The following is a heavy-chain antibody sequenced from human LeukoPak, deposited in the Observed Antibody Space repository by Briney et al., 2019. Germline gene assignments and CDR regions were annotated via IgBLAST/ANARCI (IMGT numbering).Heavy chain of an antibody. CDR2: IIPIFGTA. CDR1: GGTFSSYA. D-gene: IGHD2-15*01. Sequence: SVKVSCKASGGTFSSYAISWVRQAPGQGLEWMGGIIPIFGTANYAQKFQGRVTITADESTSTAYMELSSPRSEDTAVYYCARDPNRYCSGGSCYSGGYNWFDPWGQGTLVTVSS. V-gene: IGHV1-69*01. CDR3: ARDPNRYCSGGSCYSGGYNWFDP. J-gene: IGHJ5*02.